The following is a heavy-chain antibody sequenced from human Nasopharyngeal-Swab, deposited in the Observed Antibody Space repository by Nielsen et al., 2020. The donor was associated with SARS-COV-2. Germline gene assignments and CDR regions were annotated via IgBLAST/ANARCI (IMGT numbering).Heavy chain of an antibody. CDR3: ARPLYVDGHHIDY. Sequence: GESLKISCAASGFTFNNYWMSWVRQAPGKGLEWVANIKQHGSEKYYVDSVKGRFTISRDNAKNSLYLQMNGLRAEDTAVYYCARPLYVDGHHIDYWGQGTLVTVSS. CDR1: GFTFNNYW. CDR2: IKQHGSEK. D-gene: IGHD2-8*01. J-gene: IGHJ4*02. V-gene: IGHV3-7*04.